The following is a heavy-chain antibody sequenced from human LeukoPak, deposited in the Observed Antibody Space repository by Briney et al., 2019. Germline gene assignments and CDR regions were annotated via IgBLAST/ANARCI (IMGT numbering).Heavy chain of an antibody. CDR1: GGSISSYY. Sequence: SETLSLTCTVSGGSISSYYWSWIRQPPGKGLEWSWRIYTSGSTNYNPSLKSRVTMSVDPSKNQFSLKLSSVTAADTAVYYCARDQYYYGSANAFDIWGQGTMVTVSS. CDR3: ARDQYYYGSANAFDI. D-gene: IGHD3-10*01. CDR2: IYTSGST. V-gene: IGHV4-4*07. J-gene: IGHJ3*02.